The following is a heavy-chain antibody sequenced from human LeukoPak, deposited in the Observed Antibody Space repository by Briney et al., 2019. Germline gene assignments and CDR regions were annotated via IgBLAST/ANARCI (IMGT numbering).Heavy chain of an antibody. D-gene: IGHD5-12*01. CDR3: ARSAFSGFDI. V-gene: IGHV4-4*07. CDR2: FYASGTT. J-gene: IGHJ3*02. CDR1: GASINTFY. Sequence: PSETLSLTCIMSGASINTFYWSWIRQPAGRGLEWIGRFYASGTTYYNPALNSRAAVSIDTSKNIFSLKLTSVTAADTAVYYCARSAFSGFDIWGQGTMVTVSS.